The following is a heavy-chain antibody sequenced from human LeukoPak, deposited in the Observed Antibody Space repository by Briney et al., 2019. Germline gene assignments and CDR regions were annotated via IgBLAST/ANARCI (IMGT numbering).Heavy chain of an antibody. CDR2: MNPNSGNT. CDR1: GYTFTSYD. J-gene: IGHJ6*03. Sequence: GASVKVSCKASGYTFTSYDINWVRQATGQGLEWMGWMNPNSGNTGYAQKFQGRVTITRNTSISTAYMELSSLRSEDTAVYYCARGSSTLSYYYYYMDVWGKGTTVTVSS. CDR3: ARGSSTLSYYYYYMDV. V-gene: IGHV1-8*03. D-gene: IGHD6-13*01.